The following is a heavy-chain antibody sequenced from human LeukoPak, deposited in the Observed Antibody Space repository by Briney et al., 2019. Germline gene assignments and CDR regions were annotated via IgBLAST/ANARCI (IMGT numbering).Heavy chain of an antibody. CDR2: ISAYNGNT. J-gene: IGHJ4*02. D-gene: IGHD6-19*01. CDR3: ARAPVAAVAGTDLDY. CDR1: GYTFSSYG. Sequence: ASVKVSCKASGYTFSSYGISWVRQAPGQGLEWMGWISAYNGNTNYAQKFQGRVTMTTDTSTSTAYMELRSLRSDDTAMYYCARAPVAAVAGTDLDYWGQGILVTVSS. V-gene: IGHV1-18*01.